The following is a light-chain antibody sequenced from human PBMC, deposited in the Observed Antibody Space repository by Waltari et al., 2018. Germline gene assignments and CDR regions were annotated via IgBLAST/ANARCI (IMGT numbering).Light chain of an antibody. CDR3: SLYMGSGIWV. J-gene: IGLJ3*02. CDR1: SGSVSFTSY. CDR2: KVN. V-gene: IGLV8-61*01. Sequence: QTVVTQEPSLSVSPGGTVTLTCALSSGSVSFTSYATWYQQTPGQTPRTLIYKVNSRSSGVPERFSCSILGNKAALTITGAQAEDESYYYCSLYMGSGIWVFGGGTKLTVL.